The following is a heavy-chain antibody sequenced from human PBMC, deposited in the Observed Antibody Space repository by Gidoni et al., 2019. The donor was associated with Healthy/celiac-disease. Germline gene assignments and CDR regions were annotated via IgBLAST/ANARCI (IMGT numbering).Heavy chain of an antibody. Sequence: GFAFRVYGMHWVRHPPGKGLEWVAVIPEDGSKTYYGDSVEGRFTISRDKSKNTLYLERHSLRAEDTAVYHCARSATLTRGNIIASKWFDPWGQGTLVTVSS. V-gene: IGHV3-30*03. CDR1: GFAFRVYG. CDR3: ARSATLTRGNIIASKWFDP. D-gene: IGHD3-10*01. J-gene: IGHJ5*02. CDR2: IPEDGSKT.